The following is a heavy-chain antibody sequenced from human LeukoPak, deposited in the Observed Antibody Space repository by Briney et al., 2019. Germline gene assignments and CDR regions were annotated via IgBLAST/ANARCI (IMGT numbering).Heavy chain of an antibody. CDR2: ISSDSGSTI. J-gene: IGHJ6*03. Sequence: PGGSLRLSCTASGFTFSSYEMNWVRQAPGKGLEWTSYISSDSGSTIYYADSVRGRFTIFRDNAKQSLYLQMNTLRAEDTAVYYCARRVDMDVWGKGTTVIVSS. CDR3: ARRVDMDV. CDR1: GFTFSSYE. V-gene: IGHV3-48*03.